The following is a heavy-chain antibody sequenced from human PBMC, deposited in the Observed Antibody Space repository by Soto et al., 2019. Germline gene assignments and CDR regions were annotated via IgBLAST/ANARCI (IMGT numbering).Heavy chain of an antibody. CDR2: IKQDGSEK. J-gene: IGHJ2*01. Sequence: GGSLRLSCAASGFTFSSYWMSWVRQAPGKGLEWVANIKQDGSEKYYVDSVKGRFTISRDNAKNSLYLQMNSLRAEDTAVYYCARNYYDSSGYYYGNWYFDLWGRGTLVTVSS. CDR1: GFTFSSYW. CDR3: ARNYYDSSGYYYGNWYFDL. D-gene: IGHD3-22*01. V-gene: IGHV3-7*01.